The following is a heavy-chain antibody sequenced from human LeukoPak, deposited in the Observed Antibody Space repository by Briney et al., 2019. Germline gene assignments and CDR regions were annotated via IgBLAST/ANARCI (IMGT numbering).Heavy chain of an antibody. CDR2: INPNSGGT. Sequence: GASVKVSCKASGYTFTGYYMHWVRQAPGQGLEWMGWINPNSGGTNYAQKFQGRVTMTRDKSTSTAYMELSSLRSEDTAVYYCARVCSKPLMSWELSYYYYYMDVWGKGTTVTVSS. D-gene: IGHD1-26*01. CDR1: GYTFTGYY. J-gene: IGHJ6*03. CDR3: ARVCSKPLMSWELSYYYYYMDV. V-gene: IGHV1-2*02.